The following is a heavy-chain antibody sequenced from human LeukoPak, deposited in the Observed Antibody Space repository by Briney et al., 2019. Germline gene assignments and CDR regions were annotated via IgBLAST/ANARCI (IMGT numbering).Heavy chain of an antibody. CDR3: ASLSDWLLAFDY. CDR1: GGSISSSSYY. CDR2: IYYSGST. Sequence: SETLSLTCTVSGGSISSSSYYWGWIRQPPGKGLEWIGSIYYSGSTCYNPSLKSRVTISVDTSKNQFSLKLSSVTAADTAVYYCASLSDWLLAFDYWGQGTLVTVSS. D-gene: IGHD3-9*01. V-gene: IGHV4-39*01. J-gene: IGHJ4*02.